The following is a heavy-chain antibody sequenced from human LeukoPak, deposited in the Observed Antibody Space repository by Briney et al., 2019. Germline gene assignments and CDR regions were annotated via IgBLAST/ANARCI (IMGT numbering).Heavy chain of an antibody. V-gene: IGHV4-31*03. CDR2: IYYSGST. CDR1: GSSISSGGYY. Sequence: PSETLSLTCTVSGSSISSGGYYWSWIRQHPGKGLEWIGYIYYSGSTYYNPSLKSRVTISVDTSKNQFSLKLSSVTAADTAVYYCARGSGYSSSQTPDYWGQGTLVTVSS. D-gene: IGHD6-13*01. J-gene: IGHJ4*02. CDR3: ARGSGYSSSQTPDY.